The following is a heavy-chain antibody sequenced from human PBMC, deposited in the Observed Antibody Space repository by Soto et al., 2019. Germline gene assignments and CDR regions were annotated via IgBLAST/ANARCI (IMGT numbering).Heavy chain of an antibody. D-gene: IGHD1-26*01. V-gene: IGHV3-30-3*01. CDR1: GFTFSIYA. CDR3: ARSNSEAGWGQFDY. J-gene: IGHJ4*02. Sequence: QVQLVGSGGGVVQPGTSLRLSCAASGFTFSIYAMHWVRQAPEKGLEWVAVISSDGTNKNHADSVRGRFRISRDNSNNRQHLQMDNMRVDDTGVYYCARSNSEAGWGQFDYWGQGNLVTVSS. CDR2: ISSDGTNK.